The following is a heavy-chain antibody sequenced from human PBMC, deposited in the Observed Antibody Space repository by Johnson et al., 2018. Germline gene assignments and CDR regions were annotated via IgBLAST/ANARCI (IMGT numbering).Heavy chain of an antibody. CDR3: ARGSSGYYGMDV. V-gene: IGHV3-21*01. D-gene: IGHD3-10*01. Sequence: VQLVESGGGLVKPGGSLRLSCVASGFTFSSYSMNWVRQAPGKGLEWVSSISSSSTYKWYADSVKGPFTISRDNAKNPLYLQMNSLRAEDTAVYYCARGSSGYYGMDVWGQGTTVTVSS. J-gene: IGHJ6*02. CDR2: ISSSSTYK. CDR1: GFTFSSYS.